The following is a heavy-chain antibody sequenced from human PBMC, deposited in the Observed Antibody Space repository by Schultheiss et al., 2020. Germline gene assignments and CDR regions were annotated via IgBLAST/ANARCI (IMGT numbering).Heavy chain of an antibody. Sequence: GGSLRLSCAASGFTFSDHYMSWIRQAPGKGLEWVSYISAGGSTIYYANSVKGRFTISRDNAKNSLYRQMHSLRAEDTAVYYCARRRFGDFKPLDSWGQGTLVTVSS. CDR2: ISAGGSTI. D-gene: IGHD3-10*01. CDR1: GFTFSDHY. V-gene: IGHV3-11*01. J-gene: IGHJ5*01. CDR3: ARRRFGDFKPLDS.